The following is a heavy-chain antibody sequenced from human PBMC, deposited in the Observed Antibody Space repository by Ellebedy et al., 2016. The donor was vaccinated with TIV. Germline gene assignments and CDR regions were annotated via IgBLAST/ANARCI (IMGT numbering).Heavy chain of an antibody. CDR2: IKQDGTET. J-gene: IGHJ4*02. CDR3: ARGPSDYGGIQLDY. D-gene: IGHD4-23*01. Sequence: GESLKISCSASGFTFSTYWINWVRQAPGKGLEWVANIKQDGTETNYVDSVKGRFTISRDNAKNSVSLQMNSLRDEDTAVYYCARGPSDYGGIQLDYWGQGALVTVSS. CDR1: GFTFSTYW. V-gene: IGHV3-7*03.